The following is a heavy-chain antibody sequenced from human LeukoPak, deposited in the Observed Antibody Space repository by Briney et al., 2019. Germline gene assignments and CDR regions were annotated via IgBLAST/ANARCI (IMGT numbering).Heavy chain of an antibody. J-gene: IGHJ4*02. Sequence: ASVKFSCKVSGYTLTELSMHWVRQAPGKGLEWMGGFDPEDGETIYAQKFQGRVTMTEDTSTDTAYMELSSLRSEDTAVYYCATELEYYYGSGKNYWGQGTLVTVSS. D-gene: IGHD3-10*01. V-gene: IGHV1-24*01. CDR2: FDPEDGET. CDR1: GYTLTELS. CDR3: ATELEYYYGSGKNY.